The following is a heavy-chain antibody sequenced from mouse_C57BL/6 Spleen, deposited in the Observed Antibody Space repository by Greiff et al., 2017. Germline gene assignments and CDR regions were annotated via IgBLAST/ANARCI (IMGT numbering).Heavy chain of an antibody. V-gene: IGHV1-64*01. CDR1: GYTFTSYW. J-gene: IGHJ1*03. CDR3: ARSYYYGSSYWYFDV. CDR2: IHPNSGST. D-gene: IGHD1-1*01. Sequence: QVQLQQPGAELVKPGASVTLSCKASGYTFTSYWMHWLKQRPGQGLEWIGMIHPNSGSTNYNEKFKSKATLTVDKSSSTAYMQLSSLTSEDSAVYYCARSYYYGSSYWYFDVWGTGTTVTVSS.